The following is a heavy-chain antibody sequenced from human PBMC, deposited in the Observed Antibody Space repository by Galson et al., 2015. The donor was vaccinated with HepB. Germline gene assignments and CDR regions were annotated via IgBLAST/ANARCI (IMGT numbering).Heavy chain of an antibody. Sequence: SLRLSCAASGFTFTRYAMTWVRQAPGKGLEWVGRIKSKTDGGTTDYAAPVKGRFTISRDDSKNTLYLQMNSLKTEDTAVYYCTTDPTGEQWPPDYWGQGTLVTVSS. D-gene: IGHD6-19*01. CDR3: TTDPTGEQWPPDY. V-gene: IGHV3-15*01. CDR1: GFTFTRYA. CDR2: IKSKTDGGTT. J-gene: IGHJ4*02.